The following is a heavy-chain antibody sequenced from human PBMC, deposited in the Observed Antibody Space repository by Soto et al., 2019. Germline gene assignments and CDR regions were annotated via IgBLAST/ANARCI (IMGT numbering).Heavy chain of an antibody. J-gene: IGHJ2*01. CDR1: GGSISSGGYS. Sequence: QLQLQESGSGLVKPSQSLSLTYAVSGGSISSGGYSWSCIRQPPGKGLEWIGYIYHSGSTYYNPSLKSRLTISVDRPKNQFSLKLSSVTAADTAVYYCTRVPGLWGRGTLVTVSS. V-gene: IGHV4-30-2*01. CDR2: IYHSGST. CDR3: TRVPGL.